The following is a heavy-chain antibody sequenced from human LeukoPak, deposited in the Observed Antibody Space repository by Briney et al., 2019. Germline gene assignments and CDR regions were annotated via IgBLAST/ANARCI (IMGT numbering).Heavy chain of an antibody. CDR1: GFTFSSYG. D-gene: IGHD6-13*01. CDR2: ILSDGSKE. Sequence: GGSLRLSCAASGFTFSSYGMHWVRQAPGKGLEWVAVILSDGSKEFYTDSVKGRFTISRDNSKNTLYLQMNSLRAEDTAVYYCAKELAAGGPQDYWGQGTLVTVSS. J-gene: IGHJ4*02. V-gene: IGHV3-30*02. CDR3: AKELAAGGPQDY.